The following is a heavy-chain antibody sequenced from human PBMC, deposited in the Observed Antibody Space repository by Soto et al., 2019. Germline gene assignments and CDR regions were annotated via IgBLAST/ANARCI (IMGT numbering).Heavy chain of an antibody. J-gene: IGHJ4*02. D-gene: IGHD7-27*01. Sequence: GGSLRLSCAASGFTFSSYSMNWVRQAPGKGLEWVSSISSSSSYICYADSVKGRFTISRDNAKNTLYLQMNSLTAEDTALYYCARVGTGAYYFDYWGLGTLVTVSS. CDR1: GFTFSSYS. CDR3: ARVGTGAYYFDY. CDR2: ISSSSSYI. V-gene: IGHV3-21*01.